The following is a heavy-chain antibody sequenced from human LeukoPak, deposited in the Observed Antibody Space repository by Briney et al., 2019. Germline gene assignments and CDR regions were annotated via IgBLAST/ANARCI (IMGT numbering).Heavy chain of an antibody. Sequence: RSSGTLSLTCTVSGGSISSSSYYWGWIRQPPGKGLEWIGSIYYSGSTYYNPSLKSRVTISVDTSKNQFSLKLSSVTAADTAVYYCARRERSGYYFEYFDYWGQGTLVTVSS. CDR2: IYYSGST. D-gene: IGHD3-22*01. CDR3: ARRERSGYYFEYFDY. J-gene: IGHJ4*02. CDR1: GGSISSSSYY. V-gene: IGHV4-39*07.